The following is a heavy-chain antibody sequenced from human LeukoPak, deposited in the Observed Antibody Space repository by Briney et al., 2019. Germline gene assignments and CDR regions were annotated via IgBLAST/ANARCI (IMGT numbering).Heavy chain of an antibody. CDR1: GGSITTDNL. D-gene: IGHD2-2*01. CDR3: ARGRRRYCSSTSCALQYNWFDP. Sequence: SETLSLTCAVSGGSITTDNLWGWVRQPPGKGLEWIGEINHSGSTNYNPSLKSRVTISVDTSKNQFSLKLSSVTAADTAVYYCARGRRRYCSSTSCALQYNWFDPWGQGTLVTVSS. CDR2: INHSGST. V-gene: IGHV4-4*02. J-gene: IGHJ5*02.